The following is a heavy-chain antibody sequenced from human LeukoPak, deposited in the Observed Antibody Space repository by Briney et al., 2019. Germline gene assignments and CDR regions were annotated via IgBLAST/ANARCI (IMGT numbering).Heavy chain of an antibody. V-gene: IGHV3-48*01. CDR3: AKGRRYYYDSSGYCDAFDI. D-gene: IGHD3-22*01. CDR2: ISSSSSTI. Sequence: GGSLRLSCAASGFTFSSYSMNWVRQAPGKGLEWVSYISSSSSTIYYADSVKGRFTISRDNSKNTLYLQINSLRAEDTAVYYCAKGRRYYYDSSGYCDAFDIWGQGTMVTVSS. CDR1: GFTFSSYS. J-gene: IGHJ3*02.